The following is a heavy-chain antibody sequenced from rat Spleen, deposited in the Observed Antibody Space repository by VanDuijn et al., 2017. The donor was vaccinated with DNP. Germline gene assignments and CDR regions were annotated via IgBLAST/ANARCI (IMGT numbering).Heavy chain of an antibody. Sequence: EVQLVESGGGLVQPGRSLKLSCAASGFTFSDFNMAWVRQAPTKGLEWVAYIRYDGGRTYYVDSVKGRFTVSRDNAKSTLYLQMDSLRSEDTATYYCARGTVNDYWGQGVMVTVSS. V-gene: IGHV5S10*01. CDR2: IRYDGGRT. J-gene: IGHJ2*01. CDR3: ARGTVNDY. CDR1: GFTFSDFN. D-gene: IGHD1-1*01.